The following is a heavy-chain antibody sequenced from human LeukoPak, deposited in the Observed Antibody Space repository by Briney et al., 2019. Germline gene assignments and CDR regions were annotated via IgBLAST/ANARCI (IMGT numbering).Heavy chain of an antibody. CDR3: ARGPGIAAAAPGGAFDI. D-gene: IGHD6-13*01. V-gene: IGHV3-20*04. CDR1: GFTFSSYD. Sequence: GGSLRLSCAASGFTFSSYDMSWVRQAPGKGLEWVSGINWNGGSTGYADSVKGRFTISRDNAKNSLYLQMNSLRAEDTALYYCARGPGIAAAAPGGAFDIWGQGTMVTVSS. J-gene: IGHJ3*02. CDR2: INWNGGST.